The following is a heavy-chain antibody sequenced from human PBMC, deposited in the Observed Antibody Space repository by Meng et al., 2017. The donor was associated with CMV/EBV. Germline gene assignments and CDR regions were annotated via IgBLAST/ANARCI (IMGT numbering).Heavy chain of an antibody. J-gene: IGHJ4*02. D-gene: IGHD3-22*01. CDR3: ARRVRASPYYYDSSGYYPH. CDR1: GGSISSSSYY. Sequence: SETLSLTCTVSGGSISSSSYYWGWIRQPPGKGLEWIGSIYYSGSTYYNPSPKSRVTISVDTSKNQFSLKLSSVTAADTAVYYCARRVRASPYYYDSSGYYPHWGQGTLVTVSS. CDR2: IYYSGST. V-gene: IGHV4-39*07.